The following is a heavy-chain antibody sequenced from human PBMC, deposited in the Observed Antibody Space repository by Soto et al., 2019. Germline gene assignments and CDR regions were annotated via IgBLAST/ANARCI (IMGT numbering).Heavy chain of an antibody. CDR1: GFPVSDNY. V-gene: IGHV3-53*01. J-gene: IGHJ3*02. Sequence: GGSLRLACVASGFPVSDNYNSWVRQAPGKGLEWVSVIYRGGATYYADSVTGRFTISRDSSQNTLHLQMNTLKMEDTAIYYCARGWQSAFDIWGQGTMVTVSS. CDR2: IYRGGAT. CDR3: ARGWQSAFDI. D-gene: IGHD6-13*01.